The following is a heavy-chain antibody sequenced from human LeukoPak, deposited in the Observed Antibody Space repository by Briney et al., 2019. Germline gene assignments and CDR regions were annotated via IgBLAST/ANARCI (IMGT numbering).Heavy chain of an antibody. CDR1: GYTFTSYA. CDR2: INTNTGNP. J-gene: IGHJ4*02. D-gene: IGHD3-22*01. CDR3: ARESPNYYYDISVYYETPYYFDY. Sequence: GASVKVSCKASGYTFTSYAMNWVRQAPGQGLEWMGWINTNTGNPTYAQGFTGRFVFSLDTSVSSAYLQISSLTAEDTAVYYCARESPNYYYDISVYYETPYYFDYWGQGTRVTAPS. V-gene: IGHV7-4-1*02.